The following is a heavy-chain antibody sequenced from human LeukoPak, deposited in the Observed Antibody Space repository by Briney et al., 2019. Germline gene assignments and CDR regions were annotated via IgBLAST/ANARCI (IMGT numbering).Heavy chain of an antibody. CDR2: IYTSGST. Sequence: PSETLSLTCTVSGGSISSGSYYWSWIRQPAGEGLEWIGRIYTSGSTNYNPSLKSRVTISVDTSKNQFSLKLSSVTAADTAVYYCAREGWLQLAGIDYWGQGTLVTVSS. CDR1: GGSISSGSYY. CDR3: AREGWLQLAGIDY. V-gene: IGHV4-61*02. J-gene: IGHJ4*02. D-gene: IGHD5-24*01.